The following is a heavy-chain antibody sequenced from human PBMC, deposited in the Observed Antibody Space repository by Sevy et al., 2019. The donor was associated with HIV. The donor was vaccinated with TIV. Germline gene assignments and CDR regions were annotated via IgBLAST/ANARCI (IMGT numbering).Heavy chain of an antibody. CDR3: ARVDANYDKGFDP. CDR2: ISSSGSII. D-gene: IGHD3-22*01. CDR1: GFTFRSYE. J-gene: IGHJ5*02. Sequence: GGSLTLSCEASGFTFRSYEMNWVRHAPGKGLEWVSYISSSGSIIYYADSVKGRFTISRDNAKNSLYMQMNSLRAEDTAVYYCARVDANYDKGFDPWGQGTLVTVSS. V-gene: IGHV3-48*03.